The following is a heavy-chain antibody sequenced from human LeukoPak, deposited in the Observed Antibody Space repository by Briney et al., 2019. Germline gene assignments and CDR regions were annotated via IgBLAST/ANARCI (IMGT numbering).Heavy chain of an antibody. CDR2: VDVHGQGT. Sequence: GGSLRLSCAASGFTFSSYWMHWVRQAPGKGPVWVSRVDVHGQGTAYADSVKGRFSISRDNAKNTLSLQMNSLSAEDTAVYYCARSNYDSTTFYYHLDLWGQGTLVTVSS. CDR3: ARSNYDSTTFYYHLDL. CDR1: GFTFSSYW. V-gene: IGHV3-74*01. J-gene: IGHJ5*02. D-gene: IGHD2/OR15-2a*01.